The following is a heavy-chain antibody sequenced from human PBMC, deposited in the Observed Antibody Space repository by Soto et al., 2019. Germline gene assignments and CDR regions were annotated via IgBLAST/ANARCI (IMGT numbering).Heavy chain of an antibody. J-gene: IGHJ4*02. CDR1: GGSISSYY. Sequence: SETLSLTCTVSGGSISSYYWSWIRQPPGKGLEWIGHIYYSGSTNYNPSLKSRVTISVDTSKNQFSLKLTSVTAADTAVYYCARDNGYSYGYNLDHWGQGTLVTVSS. D-gene: IGHD5-18*01. CDR3: ARDNGYSYGYNLDH. CDR2: IYYSGST. V-gene: IGHV4-59*01.